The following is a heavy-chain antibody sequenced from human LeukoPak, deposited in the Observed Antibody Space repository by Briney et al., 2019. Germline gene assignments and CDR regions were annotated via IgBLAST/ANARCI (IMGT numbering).Heavy chain of an antibody. J-gene: IGHJ4*02. V-gene: IGHV1-3*01. CDR1: GYTFTSYA. D-gene: IGHD7-27*01. CDR2: INAGSGKT. Sequence: RASVKVSCKASGYTFTSYAMHWVRQAPGQRLEWMGWINAGSGKTKYSQSFKGRFTITRDTSASPAYMELSSLRSDDTAVYYCARRGRSDLGTCDFWGQGTLVTVSA. CDR3: ARRGRSDLGTCDF.